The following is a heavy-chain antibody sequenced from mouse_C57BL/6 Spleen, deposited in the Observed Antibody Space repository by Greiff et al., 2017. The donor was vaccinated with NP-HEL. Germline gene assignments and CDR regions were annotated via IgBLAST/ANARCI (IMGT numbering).Heavy chain of an antibody. CDR2: ISSGSSTI. CDR1: GFTFSDYG. Sequence: DVHLVESGGGLVKPGGSLKLSCAASGFTFSDYGMHWVRQAPEKGLEWVAYISSGSSTIYYADTVKGRFTISRDNAKNTLFLQMTSLRSEDTAMYYCARDSNLYAMDYWGQGTSVTVSS. J-gene: IGHJ4*01. V-gene: IGHV5-17*01. CDR3: ARDSNLYAMDY. D-gene: IGHD4-1*01.